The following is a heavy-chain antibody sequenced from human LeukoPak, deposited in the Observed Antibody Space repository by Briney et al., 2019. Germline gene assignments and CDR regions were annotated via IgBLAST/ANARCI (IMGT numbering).Heavy chain of an antibody. CDR1: GGTFSSYA. J-gene: IGHJ4*02. CDR3: AREADYGDYVYYFDY. Sequence: ASVKVSCKASGGTFSSYAISWVRQAPGQGLEWMGRIIPILGIANYAQKFQGRVTITADKSTSTAYMELSSLRSEDTAVYYCAREADYGDYVYYFDYWGQGTLVTVSS. CDR2: IIPILGIA. V-gene: IGHV1-69*04. D-gene: IGHD4-17*01.